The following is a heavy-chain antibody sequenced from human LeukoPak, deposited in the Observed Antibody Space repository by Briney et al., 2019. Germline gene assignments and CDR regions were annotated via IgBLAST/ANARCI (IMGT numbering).Heavy chain of an antibody. CDR3: ARDEGYCSGGSCYLPYYYYYGMDV. CDR1: GFTFSSYS. CDR2: ISSSSSYI. D-gene: IGHD2-15*01. Sequence: PGGSLRLSCAASGFTFSSYSMNWVRQAPGKGLEWVSSISSSSSYIYYADSVKGRFTISRDNSKNTLYLQMNSLRAEDTAVYYCARDEGYCSGGSCYLPYYYYYGMDVWGQGTTVTVSS. J-gene: IGHJ6*02. V-gene: IGHV3-21*01.